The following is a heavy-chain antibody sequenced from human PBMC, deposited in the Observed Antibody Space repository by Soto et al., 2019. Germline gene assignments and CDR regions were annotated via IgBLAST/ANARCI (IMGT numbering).Heavy chain of an antibody. V-gene: IGHV4-39*01. CDR2: IYYSGST. CDR3: ARVEIRAYSSSWYRGSHLAY. D-gene: IGHD6-13*01. CDR1: GGSISSSSYY. J-gene: IGHJ4*02. Sequence: SETLSLTCTVSGGSISSSSYYWGWIRQPPGKGLEWIGSIYYSGSTYYNPSLKSRVTISVDTSKNQFSLKLSSVTAADTAVYYCARVEIRAYSSSWYRGSHLAYWGQGTLVIVSS.